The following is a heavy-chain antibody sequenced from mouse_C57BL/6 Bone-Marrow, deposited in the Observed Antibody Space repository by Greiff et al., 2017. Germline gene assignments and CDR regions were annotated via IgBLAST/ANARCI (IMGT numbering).Heavy chain of an antibody. Sequence: EVQLQESGPGLANPSQPLSLTCSVTGYSITSDYWNWFRKFPGNKLEYMGYISYSGSTYNNPYLQSRISITRDTVKNQYYLKLNSVTTEDAATYYCARSRWLLRDWYFDVCGTGTTVTVSS. J-gene: IGHJ1*03. V-gene: IGHV3-8*01. CDR2: ISYSGST. CDR3: ARSRWLLRDWYFDV. CDR1: GYSITSDY. D-gene: IGHD2-3*01.